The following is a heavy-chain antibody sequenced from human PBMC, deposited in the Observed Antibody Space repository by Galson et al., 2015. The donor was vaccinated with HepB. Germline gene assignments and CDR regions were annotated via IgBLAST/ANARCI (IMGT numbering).Heavy chain of an antibody. Sequence: SLRLSCAASGFTVSSNYMNWVRQAPGKGLEWVSVIYSGGETTYYADSVKGRFTISRDNSKNTLYLQMNSLRAEDTALYFCARENIRRYYFGYWGQGTLVTVSS. CDR3: ARENIRRYYFGY. D-gene: IGHD3-10*02. CDR2: IYSGGETT. CDR1: GFTVSSNY. V-gene: IGHV3-53*01. J-gene: IGHJ4*02.